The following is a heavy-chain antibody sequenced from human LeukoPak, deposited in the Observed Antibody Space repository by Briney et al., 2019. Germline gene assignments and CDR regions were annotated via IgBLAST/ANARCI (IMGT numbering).Heavy chain of an antibody. CDR3: VTPEVNVDTAMAVSY. J-gene: IGHJ4*02. CDR1: GGSISSSSYY. D-gene: IGHD5-18*01. Sequence: SETLSLTCTVSGGSISSSSYYWGWIRQPPGKGLEWIGSIYYSGSTYYNPSLKSRVTISVDTSKNQFSLKLSSVTAADTAVYYCVTPEVNVDTAMAVSYWGQGTLVTVSS. V-gene: IGHV4-39*01. CDR2: IYYSGST.